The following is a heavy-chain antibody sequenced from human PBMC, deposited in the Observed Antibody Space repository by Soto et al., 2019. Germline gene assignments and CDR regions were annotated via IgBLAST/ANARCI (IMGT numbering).Heavy chain of an antibody. CDR3: TRPGYSNYDSDY. Sequence: EVQLVESGGGLVQPGGSLKLSCAASGFTLSGSVIYWVRQASGKGLEWVGRIRSRSNGYATVYAASVRGRFTISRDDSKNTAYLQMDSLKTEDTAVYYCTRPGYSNYDSDYWGQGTLVTVSS. CDR2: IRSRSNGYAT. V-gene: IGHV3-73*02. J-gene: IGHJ4*02. CDR1: GFTLSGSV. D-gene: IGHD5-12*01.